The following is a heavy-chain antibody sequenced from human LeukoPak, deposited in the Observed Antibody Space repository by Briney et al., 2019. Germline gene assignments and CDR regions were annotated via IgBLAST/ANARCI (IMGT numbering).Heavy chain of an antibody. J-gene: IGHJ4*02. CDR2: ISYDGSAK. CDR3: ARDQGGSSDY. Sequence: PGGTLSFTYAASGYTISVYAIHWVRQAPGKGLEWVAAISYDGSAKYYAASVKGRFTMSRANSKNTLYLQMNILRAEATALYYCARDQGGSSDYWGQGTLVTVSS. D-gene: IGHD1-26*01. CDR1: GYTISVYA. V-gene: IGHV3-30*14.